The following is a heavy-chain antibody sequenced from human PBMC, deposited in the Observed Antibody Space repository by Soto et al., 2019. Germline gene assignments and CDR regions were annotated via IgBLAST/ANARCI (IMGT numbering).Heavy chain of an antibody. Sequence: GESLKVSCKGSGYSFAGYWITWVRQKPGKGLEWMGRIDPSDSQTYYSPSFRGHVTISVTRSITTVFLQWSSLRASDTAMYYCARQIYDSDTGPNFQYYFDSWGQGTPVTVSS. D-gene: IGHD3-22*01. CDR2: IDPSDSQT. J-gene: IGHJ4*02. CDR1: GYSFAGYW. CDR3: ARQIYDSDTGPNFQYYFDS. V-gene: IGHV5-10-1*01.